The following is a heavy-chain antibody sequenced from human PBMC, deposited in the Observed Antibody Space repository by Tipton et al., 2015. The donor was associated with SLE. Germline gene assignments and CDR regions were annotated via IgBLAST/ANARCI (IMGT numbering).Heavy chain of an antibody. Sequence: TLSLTCTVSGGSISSYYWSWIRQPPGKGLEWIGYIYYSGSTNYNPSLKSRVTISVDTSKNQFSLKLSSVTAADTAVYYCARASIRKQWLAYYYDSSGYFDYWGQGTLVTVSS. CDR1: GGSISSYY. J-gene: IGHJ4*02. D-gene: IGHD3-22*01. CDR3: ARASIRKQWLAYYYDSSGYFDY. CDR2: IYYSGST. V-gene: IGHV4-59*01.